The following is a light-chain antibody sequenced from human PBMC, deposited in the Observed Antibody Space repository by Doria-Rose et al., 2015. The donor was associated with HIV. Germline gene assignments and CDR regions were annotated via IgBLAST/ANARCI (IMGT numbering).Light chain of an antibody. CDR3: QQYNNWPPLT. Sequence: LSVSPGEKATLSCRASQSVGNNLAWYQQKPGQAPRLLISGSSTRATGIPARFSGSGSGTKFTLTISSLQSEDFAVYYCQQYNNWPPLTFGGGTKVESK. CDR2: GSS. V-gene: IGKV3-15*01. CDR1: QSVGNN. J-gene: IGKJ4*01.